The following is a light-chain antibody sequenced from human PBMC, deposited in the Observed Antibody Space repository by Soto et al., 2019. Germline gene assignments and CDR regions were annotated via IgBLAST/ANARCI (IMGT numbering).Light chain of an antibody. CDR3: SSYKRGATLV. CDR2: EVS. V-gene: IGLV2-14*01. Sequence: QSALTQPASVSGSPGQSITISCTGTSSDVGGYNHVAWYQQYPGKAPKLIIFEVSDRPSGISNRFSGSKSANTASLSISGLQAADEADYYCSSYKRGATLVFGGGTKVTVL. CDR1: SSDVGGYNH. J-gene: IGLJ2*01.